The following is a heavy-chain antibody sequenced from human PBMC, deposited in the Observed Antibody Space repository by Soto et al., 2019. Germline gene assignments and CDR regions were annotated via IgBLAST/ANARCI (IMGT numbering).Heavy chain of an antibody. CDR3: ARFGGMDV. J-gene: IGHJ6*02. Sequence: QVQLVESGGGVVQPGRSLRLSCAASGFTFSSYAMHWVRQAPGKGLEWVAVISYDGSNKYYADSVKGRFTISRDNSKNTLYLQMNSLRAEDTAVYYCARFGGMDVWGQGTTVTVS. CDR1: GFTFSSYA. CDR2: ISYDGSNK. V-gene: IGHV3-30-3*01. D-gene: IGHD3-16*01.